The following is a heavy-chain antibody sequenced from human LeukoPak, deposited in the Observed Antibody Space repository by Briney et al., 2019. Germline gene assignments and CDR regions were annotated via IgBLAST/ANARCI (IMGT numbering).Heavy chain of an antibody. J-gene: IGHJ2*01. D-gene: IGHD6-19*01. CDR1: GGSISSSSYY. CDR2: IYYSGST. V-gene: IGHV4-39*01. Sequence: KPSETLSLTCTVSGGSISSSSYYWGWIRQPPGKGLEWIGSIYYSGSTYYNPSLKSRVTISVDTSKNQFSLKLSSVTAADTAVYYCARHVSVAVAGDWYFDLWGRGTLVTVSS. CDR3: ARHVSVAVAGDWYFDL.